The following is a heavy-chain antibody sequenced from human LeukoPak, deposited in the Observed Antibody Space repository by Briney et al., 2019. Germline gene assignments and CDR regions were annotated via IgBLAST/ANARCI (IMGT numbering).Heavy chain of an antibody. Sequence: ASVKVSCKASGYTFTGYYIHWVRQAPGQGLEWMGWINPNSGGTNYAQKFQGRVTMTRDMSISTAYMELSRLRSDDTAVYYCAKVMGSGQWLVEREDFDIWGQGTMVTVSS. D-gene: IGHD6-19*01. CDR3: AKVMGSGQWLVEREDFDI. CDR1: GYTFTGYY. J-gene: IGHJ3*02. V-gene: IGHV1-2*02. CDR2: INPNSGGT.